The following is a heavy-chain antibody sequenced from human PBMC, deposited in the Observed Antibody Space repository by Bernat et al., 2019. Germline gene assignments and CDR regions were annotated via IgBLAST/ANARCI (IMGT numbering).Heavy chain of an antibody. V-gene: IGHV1-18*01. CDR2: ISTYQGNT. J-gene: IGHJ4*02. D-gene: IGHD1-7*01. CDR1: GYIFVTYL. CDR3: ALGSNVNWNYHH. Sequence: VQMEQSGPEMKKFGALVKVSSKVSGYIFVTYLISWVRQAPGQGIERMGWISTYQGNTRSAQKFQGRVTLTTDSSTSTVYMELRILRPTDTAVYYCALGSNVNWNYHHWGQGTLVTVSS.